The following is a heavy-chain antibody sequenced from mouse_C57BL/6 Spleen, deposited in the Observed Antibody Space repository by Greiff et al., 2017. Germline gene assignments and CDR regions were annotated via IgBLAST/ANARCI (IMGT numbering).Heavy chain of an antibody. Sequence: EVQLQQSGTVLARPGASVKMSCKTSGYTFTSYWMHWVKQRPGQGLEWIGAIYPGNSDTSYNQKFKGKAKLTADTSASTAYMKLSSLTNEDSAVSCCTRCDCDYPGWGKGATVTVAS. J-gene: IGHJ2*01. D-gene: IGHD2-13*01. CDR2: IYPGNSDT. CDR1: GYTFTSYW. V-gene: IGHV1-5*01. CDR3: TRCDCDYPG.